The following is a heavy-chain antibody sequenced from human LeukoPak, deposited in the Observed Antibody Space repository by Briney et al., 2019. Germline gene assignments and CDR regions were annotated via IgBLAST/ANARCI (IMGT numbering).Heavy chain of an antibody. CDR3: ARGAYDSSGYYPYNWFDP. CDR1: GCSFSSYA. V-gene: IGHV1-69*05. D-gene: IGHD3-22*01. CDR2: IIPIFGTA. J-gene: IGHJ5*02. Sequence: GASVKVSCKASGCSFSSYAISWVRQAPGQGLEWMGRIIPIFGTANYAQKFQGRVTITMAESTCTAYMELSSLRSEDTAVYYCARGAYDSSGYYPYNWFDPWGQGTLVTVSS.